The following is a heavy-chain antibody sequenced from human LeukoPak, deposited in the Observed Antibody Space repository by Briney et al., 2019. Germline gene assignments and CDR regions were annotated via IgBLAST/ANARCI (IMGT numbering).Heavy chain of an antibody. V-gene: IGHV1-18*01. D-gene: IGHD5-12*01. CDR2: ISAYNDNT. CDR1: GYTFTSYG. J-gene: IGHJ4*02. Sequence: EASVKVSCKASGYTFTSYGIRWVRQAPGQGLEWMGWISAYNDNTNYAQKLQGRVTMTTDTSTSTAYMELRSLRSDDTAVYYCARVKRGYSGYDYTYWGQGTLVTVSS. CDR3: ARVKRGYSGYDYTY.